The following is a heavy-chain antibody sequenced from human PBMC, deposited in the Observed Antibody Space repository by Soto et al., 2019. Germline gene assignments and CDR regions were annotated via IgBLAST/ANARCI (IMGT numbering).Heavy chain of an antibody. D-gene: IGHD6-13*01. V-gene: IGHV3-23*01. CDR2: ISGSGGST. CDR3: ARAQPSWYDPYYHYGMDV. CDR1: GLTFSSYA. J-gene: IGHJ6*02. Sequence: GGSLRLSCAASGLTFSSYAMRWVLQAPGKGLEWVSAISGSGGSTYYADSVKGRLTISRDNSKNTLYLQMNSLRAEDTALSYCARAQPSWYDPYYHYGMDVCGQGTTVTVSS.